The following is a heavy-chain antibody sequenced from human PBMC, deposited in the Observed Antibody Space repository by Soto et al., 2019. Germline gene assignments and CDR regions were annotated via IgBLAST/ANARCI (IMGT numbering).Heavy chain of an antibody. CDR1: GFTFTSYW. D-gene: IGHD2-8*01. Sequence: GGSLRLSCAASGFTFTSYWMTWVRQAPGKGLEWVASINQDGNEKYSVDSVKGRFTISRDNAENSLYLQMNSLRAEDTAVYYCVRDCTNGVCWAPAYWGQGTLVTVSS. CDR2: INQDGNEK. J-gene: IGHJ4*02. CDR3: VRDCTNGVCWAPAY. V-gene: IGHV3-7*05.